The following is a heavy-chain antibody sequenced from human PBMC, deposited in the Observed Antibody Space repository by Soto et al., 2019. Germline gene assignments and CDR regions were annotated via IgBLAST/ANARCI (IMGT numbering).Heavy chain of an antibody. CDR2: IIPIPGVA. D-gene: IGHD2-21*02. J-gene: IGHJ3*02. CDR1: GGTFSTYT. V-gene: IGHV1-69*08. Sequence: QVQLVQSGAEVKKPGSSVKVSCKASGGTFSTYTISWVRQAPGQGLEWMGRIIPIPGVANYAQKFQGRVTIIADKSTSTAYMELSSPRSEDTAVYYCAREDSCGGDCYYNGGDIWGQGTMVTVSS. CDR3: AREDSCGGDCYYNGGDI.